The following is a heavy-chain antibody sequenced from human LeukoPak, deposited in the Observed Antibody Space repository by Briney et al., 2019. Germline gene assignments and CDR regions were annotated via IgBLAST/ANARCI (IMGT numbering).Heavy chain of an antibody. V-gene: IGHV7-4-1*02. CDR1: GYTFTSYF. Sequence: ASVKVSCKASGYTFTSYFMNWVRQAPGQGLEWMGWINTNTGNPTYAQGFTGRFVFSLDTSVSTAYLQINSLKAEDTAVYYCARLGVPYYYYYMDVWGRGTTVTVSS. CDR3: ARLGVPYYYYYMDV. CDR2: INTNTGNP. D-gene: IGHD3-10*01. J-gene: IGHJ6*03.